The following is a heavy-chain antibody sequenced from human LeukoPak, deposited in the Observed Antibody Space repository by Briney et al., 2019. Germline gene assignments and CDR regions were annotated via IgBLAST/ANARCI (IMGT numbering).Heavy chain of an antibody. J-gene: IGHJ4*02. CDR2: IYSDGRT. D-gene: IGHD5-12*01. CDR1: GFTVSRNY. V-gene: IGHV3-53*01. CDR3: ARDSGYDLRPTLDY. Sequence: HPGGSLRLSCAASGFTVSRNYMSWVGHAPGKGLEGVSVIYSDGRTYYEDSVKGRFTISRDNSKNTLHLHMNSLRAEDTAVYYCARDSGYDLRPTLDYWGQGTLVTVSS.